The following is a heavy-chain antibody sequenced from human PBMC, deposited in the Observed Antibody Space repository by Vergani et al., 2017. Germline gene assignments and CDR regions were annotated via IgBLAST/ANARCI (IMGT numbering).Heavy chain of an antibody. CDR1: GGSVSSGSYY. J-gene: IGHJ4*02. D-gene: IGHD3-22*01. V-gene: IGHV4-61*01. Sequence: QVQLQESGPGLVKPSETLSLTCTVSGGSVSSGSYYWSWIRQPPGKGLEWIGYIYYSGSTNYNPSLKSRVTISGDTSKNQFSLKLSSVTAADTAVYYCATSGDYYDSSCYYYAGHFDYWGQGTLVTVSS. CDR2: IYYSGST. CDR3: ATSGDYYDSSCYYYAGHFDY.